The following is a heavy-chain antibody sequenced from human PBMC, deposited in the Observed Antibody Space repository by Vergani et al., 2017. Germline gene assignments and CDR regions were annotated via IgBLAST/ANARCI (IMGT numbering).Heavy chain of an antibody. CDR3: AREEYSSSSRSCVDV. J-gene: IGHJ6*02. V-gene: IGHV3-21*01. CDR1: GFTFSSYS. CDR2: ISSSSSYI. D-gene: IGHD6-6*01. Sequence: EVQLVESGGGLVKPGGSLRLSCAASGFTFSSYSMNWVRQAPGKGLEWVSSISSSSSYIYYADSVKGRFTISRDNAKISLYLQMNSLRAEDTAVYYCAREEYSSSSRSCVDVWGQGTTVTVSS.